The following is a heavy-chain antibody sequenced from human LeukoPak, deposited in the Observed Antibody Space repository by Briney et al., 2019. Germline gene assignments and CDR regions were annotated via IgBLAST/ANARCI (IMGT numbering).Heavy chain of an antibody. D-gene: IGHD5-24*01. Sequence: SQTLSLTCTVSGDSISSGSYYWSWIRQPAGKGLEWIGRIYTSGSTNYNPSLKSRVTISVDKSKNQFSLKLSSVTAADTAVYYCARVSRDGNNYDAFDIWGQGTMVTVSS. CDR1: GDSISSGSYY. CDR3: ARVSRDGNNYDAFDI. J-gene: IGHJ3*02. V-gene: IGHV4-61*02. CDR2: IYTSGST.